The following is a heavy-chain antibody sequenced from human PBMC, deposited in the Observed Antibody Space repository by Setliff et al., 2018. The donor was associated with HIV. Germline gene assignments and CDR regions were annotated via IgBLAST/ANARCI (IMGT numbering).Heavy chain of an antibody. J-gene: IGHJ6*03. D-gene: IGHD3-16*01. CDR2: INPKSGGT. CDR1: GYTFTDYY. Sequence: EASVKVSCKASGYTFTDYYMHWVRQAPGQGLEWMGWINPKSGGTNSALKFQGRVTMTRDTSISTAYMELSRLRSDDTAVYYCARDGGGPGDYYYYYMDVWAKGTTVTVS. CDR3: ARDGGGPGDYYYYYMDV. V-gene: IGHV1-2*02.